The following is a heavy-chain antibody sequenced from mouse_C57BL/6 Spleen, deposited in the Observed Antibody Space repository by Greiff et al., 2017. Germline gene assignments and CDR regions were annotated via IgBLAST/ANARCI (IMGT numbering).Heavy chain of an antibody. J-gene: IGHJ3*01. V-gene: IGHV5-17*01. Sequence: EVQLVESGGGLVKPGGSLKLSCAASGFTFSDYGMHWVRQAPEKGLEWVAYISSGSSTIYYADTVEGRFTISRDNAKNTLFLQMTSLRSEDTAMYYCARPGYSNYVFAYWGQGTLVTVSA. CDR2: ISSGSSTI. CDR3: ARPGYSNYVFAY. D-gene: IGHD2-5*01. CDR1: GFTFSDYG.